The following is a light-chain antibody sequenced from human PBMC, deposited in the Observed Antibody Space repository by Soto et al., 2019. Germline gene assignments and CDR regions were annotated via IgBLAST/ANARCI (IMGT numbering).Light chain of an antibody. V-gene: IGLV1-40*01. CDR2: GNS. J-gene: IGLJ2*01. CDR1: SSNIGAGYD. CDR3: QSYDSSLDVV. Sequence: QSVLTQPPSVSGAPGQRVTISCTGSSSNIGAGYDVHWYQQLPVTAPKLLIYGNSNRPSGVPDRFSGSKSGTSASLAITGLQAEDEADYYCQSYDSSLDVVFGGGTQLTVL.